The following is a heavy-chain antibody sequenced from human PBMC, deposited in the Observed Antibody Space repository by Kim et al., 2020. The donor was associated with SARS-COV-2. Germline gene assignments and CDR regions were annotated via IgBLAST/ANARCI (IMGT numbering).Heavy chain of an antibody. J-gene: IGHJ3*02. CDR3: TRVTLDDFWSGGHAFDI. D-gene: IGHD3-3*01. CDR2: IRSKAYGGTT. Sequence: GGSLRLSCTASGFTFGDYAMSWVRQAPGKGLEWVGFIRSKAYGGTTEYAASVKGRFTISRDDSKSIAYLQMNSLKTEDTAVYYCTRVTLDDFWSGGHAFDIWGQGTMVTVSS. V-gene: IGHV3-49*04. CDR1: GFTFGDYA.